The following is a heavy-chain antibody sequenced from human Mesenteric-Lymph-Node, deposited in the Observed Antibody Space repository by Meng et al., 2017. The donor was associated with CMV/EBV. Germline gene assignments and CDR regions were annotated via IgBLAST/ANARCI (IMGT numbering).Heavy chain of an antibody. CDR1: GFTFSSYS. CDR2: ISSSSSYI. CDR3: ARAGSSSIGMDV. D-gene: IGHD6-6*01. J-gene: IGHJ6*02. Sequence: GGSLRLSCAASGFTFSSYSMNWARQAPGKGLEWVSSISSSSSYIYYADSVKGRFTISRDNAKNSLYLQMNSLRAEDTAVYYCARAGSSSIGMDVWGQGTTVTVSS. V-gene: IGHV3-21*01.